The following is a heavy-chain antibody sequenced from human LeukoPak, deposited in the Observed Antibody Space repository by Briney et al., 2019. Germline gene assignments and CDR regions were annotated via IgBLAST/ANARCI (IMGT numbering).Heavy chain of an antibody. CDR2: IYSDGTT. CDR1: GFTISDKY. CDR3: TRSLRGSYYHLAN. J-gene: IGHJ4*02. V-gene: IGHV3-53*01. Sequence: GGSLTLSCAASGFTISDKYMSWVRQAPGKGLEWVSVIYSDGTTYYADSVKDRFTISRDNSKNMVYLQMNSLRAEDTAIYYCTRSLRGSYYHLANWGQGTLLTVSS. D-gene: IGHD1-26*01.